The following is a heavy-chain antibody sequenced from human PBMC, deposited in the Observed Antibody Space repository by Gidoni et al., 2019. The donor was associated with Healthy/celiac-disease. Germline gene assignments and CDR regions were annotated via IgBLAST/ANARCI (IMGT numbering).Heavy chain of an antibody. CDR1: GFTFSSYW. V-gene: IGHV3-7*01. Sequence: EVQLVESGGGLVQPGGSPRPSCAASGFTFSSYWMSGVRQAPGKGLEWVANIKQDGSEKYYVDSVKGRFTISRDNAKNSLYLQMNSLRAEDTAVYYCARDPPRGGSSGFDYWGQGTLVTVSS. D-gene: IGHD2-15*01. CDR2: IKQDGSEK. CDR3: ARDPPRGGSSGFDY. J-gene: IGHJ4*02.